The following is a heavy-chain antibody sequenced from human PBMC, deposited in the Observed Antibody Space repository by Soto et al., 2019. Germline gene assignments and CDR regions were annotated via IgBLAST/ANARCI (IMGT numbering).Heavy chain of an antibody. CDR3: ARLAGSSFFTY. CDR2: IYRDGAT. J-gene: IGHJ4*02. D-gene: IGHD6-6*01. Sequence: QLRLQESGPGLVKPSETLSLICTVSGGSIISSPDWWGWVRQPPGKGTEWIASIYRDGATYYNPSLNSRVTVFVDSSKNQFSLKLTSVTAADPAIYYCARLAGSSFFTYWGQGTRVTVSS. V-gene: IGHV4-39*01. CDR1: GGSIISSPDW.